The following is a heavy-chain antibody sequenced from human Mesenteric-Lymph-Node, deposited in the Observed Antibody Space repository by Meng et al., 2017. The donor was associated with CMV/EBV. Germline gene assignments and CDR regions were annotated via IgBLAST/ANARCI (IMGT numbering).Heavy chain of an antibody. J-gene: IGHJ4*02. CDR3: ASLGYYYDSSVDY. D-gene: IGHD3-22*01. CDR2: IYYNGNS. V-gene: IGHV4-59*08. Sequence: CTVSGGSINNYYWSWIRQPPGKGLEWIGYIYYNGNSNYNPSLKSRATISVDTSKNHFSLKLSSMTAADTAVYYCASLGYYYDSSVDYWGQGTLVTVSS. CDR1: GGSINNYY.